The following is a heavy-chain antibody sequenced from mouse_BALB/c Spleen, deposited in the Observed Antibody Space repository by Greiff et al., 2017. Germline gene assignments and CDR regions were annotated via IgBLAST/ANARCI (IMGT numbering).Heavy chain of an antibody. D-gene: IGHD2-4*01. CDR3: ARELSTMIKGAWFAY. V-gene: IGHV14-3*02. CDR2: IDPANGNT. Sequence: VQLQQSGAELVKPGASVKLSCTASGFNIKDTYMHWVKQRPEQGLEWIGRIDPANGNTKYDPKFQGKATITADTSSNTAYLQLSSLTSEDTAVYYCARELSTMIKGAWFAYWGQGTLVTVSA. J-gene: IGHJ3*01. CDR1: GFNIKDTY.